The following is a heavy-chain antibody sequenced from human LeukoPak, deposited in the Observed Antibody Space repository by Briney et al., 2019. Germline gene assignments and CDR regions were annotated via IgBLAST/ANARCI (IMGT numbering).Heavy chain of an antibody. CDR3: AKSPSGRSRISRFDY. CDR1: GFTFSSYG. D-gene: IGHD1-26*01. J-gene: IGHJ4*02. Sequence: QSGGSLRLSCAASGFTFSSYGMHWVRQAPGKGLEWVAVISYDGSNKYYADSVNGRFTISRDNSKNTLSLQMNSLRAEDTAVYYCAKSPSGRSRISRFDYWGQGILVTVSS. CDR2: ISYDGSNK. V-gene: IGHV3-30*18.